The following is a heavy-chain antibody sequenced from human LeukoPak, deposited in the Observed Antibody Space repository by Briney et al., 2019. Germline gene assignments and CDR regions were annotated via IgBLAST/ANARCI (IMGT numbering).Heavy chain of an antibody. J-gene: IGHJ5*02. D-gene: IGHD2-2*01. CDR2: IYSGGST. CDR1: GFIISSKY. Sequence: GGSLRLSCAASGFIISSKYMSWVRQAPGKGLEWVSVIYSGGSTHYADSVKGRFTISRDNSKNMLYLQMNSLRAEDTAVYYCAGGPKQQLLWGRASNGFDPWGQGTLVTVSS. V-gene: IGHV3-66*01. CDR3: AGGPKQQLLWGRASNGFDP.